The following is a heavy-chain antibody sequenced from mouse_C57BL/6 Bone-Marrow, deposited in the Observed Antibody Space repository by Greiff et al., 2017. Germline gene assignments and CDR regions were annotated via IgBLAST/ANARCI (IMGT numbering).Heavy chain of an antibody. V-gene: IGHV10-1*01. Sequence: EVQVVESGGGLVQPKGSLKLSCAASGFSFNTYAMNWVRQAPGKGLEWVARIRSKSNNYATYYADSVKDRFTISRDDSESMLYLQMNNLKTEDTDMYSCVRQILRLGFDVWGRGTTVTVSS. J-gene: IGHJ1*03. CDR2: IRSKSNNYAT. CDR3: VRQILRLGFDV. D-gene: IGHD1-1*01. CDR1: GFSFNTYA.